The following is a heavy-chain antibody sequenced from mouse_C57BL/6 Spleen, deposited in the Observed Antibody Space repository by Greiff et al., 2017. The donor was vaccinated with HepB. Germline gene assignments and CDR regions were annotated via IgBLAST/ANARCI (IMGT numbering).Heavy chain of an antibody. Sequence: QVQLKESGAELAKPGASVKLSCKASSYTFTSYWMHWVKQRPGQGLEWIGYINPNSGYTKYNQKFKDKATLTADKSYITAYMQLSSLTYEDSAVYYCAREHDGYSFDYWGQGTTLTVSS. CDR3: AREHDGYSFDY. CDR1: SYTFTSYW. V-gene: IGHV1-7*01. D-gene: IGHD2-3*01. CDR2: INPNSGYT. J-gene: IGHJ2*01.